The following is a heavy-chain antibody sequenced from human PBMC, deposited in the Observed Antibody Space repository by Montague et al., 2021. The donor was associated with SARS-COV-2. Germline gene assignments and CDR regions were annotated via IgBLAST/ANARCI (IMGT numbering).Heavy chain of an antibody. Sequence: TLSLTCTVSGGSFSSRSYYWSWIRQSAGKGLEFLGRAYITGSTNYNPSLESRVTTSIDTSKNQFSLKLSSVTAADTAVYYCARSGWEQLVRARYYYYYGMDVWGQGTTVTVSS. J-gene: IGHJ6*02. D-gene: IGHD6-6*01. CDR3: ARSGWEQLVRARYYYYYGMDV. CDR2: AYITGST. CDR1: GGSFSSRSYY. V-gene: IGHV4-61*02.